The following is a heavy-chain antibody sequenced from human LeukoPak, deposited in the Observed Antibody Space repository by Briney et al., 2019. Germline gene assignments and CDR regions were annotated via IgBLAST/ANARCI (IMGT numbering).Heavy chain of an antibody. CDR1: GFTFSSYD. V-gene: IGHV3-30*02. CDR3: AKGGARLHSHYFDY. CDR2: VRYDGSQK. Sequence: HPGGSLRLSCAASGFTFSSYDMYWVRQAPGKGLDWVAFVRYDGSQKYYADSVKGRFTLSRDNSKNTLYLQMNSLRAEDTAVFYCAKGGARLHSHYFDYWGQGTLVTVSS. J-gene: IGHJ4*02. D-gene: IGHD1-26*01.